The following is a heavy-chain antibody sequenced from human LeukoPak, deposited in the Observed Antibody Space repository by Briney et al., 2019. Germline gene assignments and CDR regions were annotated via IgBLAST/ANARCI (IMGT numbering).Heavy chain of an antibody. CDR2: IIPIFGTA. D-gene: IGHD3-22*01. J-gene: IGHJ5*02. CDR3: ARDFPDSSGPHGWFDP. V-gene: IGHV1-69*13. CDR1: GGTFSSYA. Sequence: SVTVSCTASGGTFSSYAISWVRQAPGQGLEWMGGIIPIFGTANYAQKFQGRVTITADESTSTAYMELSSLRSEDTAVYYCARDFPDSSGPHGWFDPWGQGTLVTVSS.